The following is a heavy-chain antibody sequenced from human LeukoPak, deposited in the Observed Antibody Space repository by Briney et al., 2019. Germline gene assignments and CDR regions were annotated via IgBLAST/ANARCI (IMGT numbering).Heavy chain of an antibody. D-gene: IGHD1-7*01. CDR1: GFSVSNYY. CDR3: ASRAGKPGNTPWCFDY. Sequence: GGSLRLSCAGSGFSVSNYYMSWVRQAPGKGPEWVANIKQDGSERNYVDSVKGRFTIARDNTKNSLYLQMTSLRGEDTAVYYCASRAGKPGNTPWCFDYWGQGALVTVSS. V-gene: IGHV3-7*01. J-gene: IGHJ4*02. CDR2: IKQDGSER.